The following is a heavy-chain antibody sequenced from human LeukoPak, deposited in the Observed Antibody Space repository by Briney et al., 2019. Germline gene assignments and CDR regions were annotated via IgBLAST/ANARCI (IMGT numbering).Heavy chain of an antibody. D-gene: IGHD3-22*01. J-gene: IGHJ4*02. CDR2: IYYSGST. Sequence: SQTLSLTCTVSGGSISSGDYYWSWIRQPPGKGLEWIGYIYYSGSTYYNPSLKSRVTISVDTSKNQFSLKLSSVTAADTAVYYCARELQYYYDSSGPTGYWGQGTLVTVS. CDR1: GGSISSGDYY. CDR3: ARELQYYYDSSGPTGY. V-gene: IGHV4-30-4*08.